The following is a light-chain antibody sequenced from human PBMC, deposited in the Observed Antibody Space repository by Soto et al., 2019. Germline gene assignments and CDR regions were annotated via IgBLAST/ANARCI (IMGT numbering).Light chain of an antibody. J-gene: IGLJ1*01. CDR3: CSYAGRYSYV. CDR1: SSDVGYYNY. Sequence: QSALTQPRSVSGSPGQSVTISCTGSSSDVGYYNYVSWYQQYPDKAPKVMIYDVNKRPVGVPHRFSGSKSGNTAALTISGLQTEDEADYYCCSYAGRYSYVFGSGTKATVL. V-gene: IGLV2-11*01. CDR2: DVN.